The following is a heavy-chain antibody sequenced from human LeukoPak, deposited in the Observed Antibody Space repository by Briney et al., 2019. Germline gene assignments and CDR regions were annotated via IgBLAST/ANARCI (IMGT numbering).Heavy chain of an antibody. CDR1: GFTFRSYS. Sequence: GGSLRPSCVASGFTFRSYSMNWVRQAPGKGLEWVSYISSGSNTMYYAESVKGRFTISRDNAKNSLYLQMNSLRAEDTAVYYCAREGPTMWTFNFDCWGQGTLVTVSS. J-gene: IGHJ4*02. CDR2: ISSGSNTM. CDR3: AREGPTMWTFNFDC. D-gene: IGHD3-10*02. V-gene: IGHV3-48*01.